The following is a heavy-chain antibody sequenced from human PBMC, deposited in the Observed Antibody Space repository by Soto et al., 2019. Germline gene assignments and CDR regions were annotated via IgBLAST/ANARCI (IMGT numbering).Heavy chain of an antibody. D-gene: IGHD6-13*01. CDR3: ARERLAAAGPLVYYYYGMDV. V-gene: IGHV3-7*05. CDR1: GFTFSSYW. CDR2: IKQDGSEK. Sequence: EVQLVESGGGLVQPGGSLRLSCAASGFTFSSYWMSWVRQAPGKGLEWVANIKQDGSEKYYVDSVKGRFTISRDNAKNSLYLQMNSLRAEDTAVYYCARERLAAAGPLVYYYYGMDVWGQGTTVTVSS. J-gene: IGHJ6*02.